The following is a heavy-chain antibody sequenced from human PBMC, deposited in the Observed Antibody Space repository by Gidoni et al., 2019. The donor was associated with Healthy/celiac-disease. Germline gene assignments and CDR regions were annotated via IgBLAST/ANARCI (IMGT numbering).Heavy chain of an antibody. CDR2: IYYSGST. D-gene: IGHD3-10*01. V-gene: IGHV4-59*01. Sequence: QVQLQESGPGLVKPSETLSLTCTVPGGSISSYYWSWIRQPPGKGLEWIGYIYYSGSTNYNPSLKSRVTISVDTSKNQFSLKLSSVTAADTAVYYCARDRQGFGIYYGMDVWGKGTTVTVSS. CDR1: GGSISSYY. J-gene: IGHJ6*04. CDR3: ARDRQGFGIYYGMDV.